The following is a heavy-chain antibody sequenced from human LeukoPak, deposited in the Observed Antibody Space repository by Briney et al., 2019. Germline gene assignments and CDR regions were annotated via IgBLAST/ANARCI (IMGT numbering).Heavy chain of an antibody. CDR1: GLTFSTSG. D-gene: IGHD6-19*01. CDR3: ALRSSGWYYFDY. CDR2: ISGSGGST. V-gene: IGHV3-23*01. Sequence: GGSLRLSCTASGLTFSTSGFNWVRQAPGKGLEWVSAISGSGGSTYYADSVKGRFTISRDNSKNTLYLQMNSLRAEDTAVYYCALRSSGWYYFDYWGQGTLVTVSS. J-gene: IGHJ4*02.